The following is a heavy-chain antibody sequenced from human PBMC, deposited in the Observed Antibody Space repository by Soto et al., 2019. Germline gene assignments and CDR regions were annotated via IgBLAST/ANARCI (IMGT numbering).Heavy chain of an antibody. D-gene: IGHD1-26*01. CDR2: IKQDGSEK. CDR3: ARDGALYYYYGMDV. V-gene: IGHV3-7*05. Sequence: PGGSLRLSCAASGFTFSSYWMSWVRQAPGKGLEWVANIKQDGSEKYYVDSVKGRFTISGDNAKNSLYLQMNSLRAEDTAVYYCARDGALYYYYGMDVWGQGTTVTVSS. J-gene: IGHJ6*02. CDR1: GFTFSSYW.